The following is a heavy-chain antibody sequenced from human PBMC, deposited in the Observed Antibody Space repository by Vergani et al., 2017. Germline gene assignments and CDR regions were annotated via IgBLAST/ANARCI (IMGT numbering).Heavy chain of an antibody. D-gene: IGHD6-19*01. CDR1: GASIRSRNYY. CDR3: ARHSTVEWLVKLGWIDP. Sequence: QLQLQESGPGLVKPSATLYLTCSVSGASIRSRNYYWGWIRQPPGKGLEWSASIYYSGSTYYNPSLKSRVTRSVDTSKNQFSLKLSSVTAADAAVYFCARHSTVEWLVKLGWIDPWGQGILVTVSS. J-gene: IGHJ5*02. CDR2: IYYSGST. V-gene: IGHV4-39*01.